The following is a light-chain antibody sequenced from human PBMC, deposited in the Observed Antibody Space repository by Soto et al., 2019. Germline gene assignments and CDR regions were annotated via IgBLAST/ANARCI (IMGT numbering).Light chain of an antibody. J-gene: IGKJ1*01. CDR2: GAS. CDR1: QSVHSN. CDR3: QQYYNWPRT. V-gene: IGKV3-15*01. Sequence: EIVMTQSPSTLSVSTGEGVTLSCRAGQSVHSNLAWYQQKPGQAPRLLIYGASTRATGIPARFSGSGSGTEFTLSISSLQSEDFAVYYCQQYYNWPRTFGQGTKVDIK.